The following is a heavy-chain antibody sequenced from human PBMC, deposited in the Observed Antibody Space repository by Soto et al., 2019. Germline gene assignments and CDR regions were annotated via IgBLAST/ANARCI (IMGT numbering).Heavy chain of an antibody. Sequence: QVQLVQSGAEVKKPGSSVKVSCKASGGTFSSYAISWVRQAPGQGLEWMGGIIPIFGTANYAQKFQGRVTITADESTSTAYRELSSLRSEDTAVYYCARGITIFGVAARMGRAFDIWGQGTMVTVSS. D-gene: IGHD3-3*01. V-gene: IGHV1-69*01. CDR3: ARGITIFGVAARMGRAFDI. CDR2: IIPIFGTA. CDR1: GGTFSSYA. J-gene: IGHJ3*02.